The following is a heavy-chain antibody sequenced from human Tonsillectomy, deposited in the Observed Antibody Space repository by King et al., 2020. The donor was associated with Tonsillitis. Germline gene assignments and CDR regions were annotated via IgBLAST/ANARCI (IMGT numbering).Heavy chain of an antibody. V-gene: IGHV3-30*04. J-gene: IGHJ6*02. Sequence: VQLVESGGGVVQPGRSLRLSCAASGFTFSSYAMHWVRQAPGKGLEWVAVISYDGSNKYYADSVKGRFTISRDNSKNTLYLQMNSLRAEDTAVYYCARDRQDIVVVPAAGTDGYYYDGMDVWGQGTTVTVSS. CDR2: ISYDGSNK. D-gene: IGHD2-2*01. CDR3: ARDRQDIVVVPAAGTDGYYYDGMDV. CDR1: GFTFSSYA.